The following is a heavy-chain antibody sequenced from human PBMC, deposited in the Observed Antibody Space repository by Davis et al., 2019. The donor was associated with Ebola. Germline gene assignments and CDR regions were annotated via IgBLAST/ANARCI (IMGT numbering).Heavy chain of an antibody. CDR2: ISGSGGST. J-gene: IGHJ3*02. CDR1: GFTFSSYG. CDR3: AKDQVHYDFWSGYDAFDI. V-gene: IGHV3-23*01. Sequence: PGGSLRLSCAASGFTFSSYGMNWVRQAPGKGLGWVSRISGSGGSTYYADPVKGRFTISRDNSKNTLYLQMNSLRAEDTAVYYCAKDQVHYDFWSGYDAFDIWGQGTMVTVSS. D-gene: IGHD3-3*01.